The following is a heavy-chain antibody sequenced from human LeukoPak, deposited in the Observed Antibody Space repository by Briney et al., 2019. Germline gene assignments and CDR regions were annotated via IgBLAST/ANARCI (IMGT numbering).Heavy chain of an antibody. J-gene: IGHJ6*02. Sequence: SVTLSLTCTVSGGSISSGDYYWSWIRQPPGTGPEWIGYIYYSGSTYYNPSLKSRVTISVDTSKNQFSLKLSSVTAADTAVYYCARDPTVTTGFSYYYGMDVWGQGTTVTVSS. D-gene: IGHD4-17*01. CDR2: IYYSGST. V-gene: IGHV4-30-4*01. CDR3: ARDPTVTTGFSYYYGMDV. CDR1: GGSISSGDYY.